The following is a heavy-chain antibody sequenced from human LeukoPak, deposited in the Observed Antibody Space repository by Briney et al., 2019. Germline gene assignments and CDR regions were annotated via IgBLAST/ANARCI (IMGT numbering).Heavy chain of an antibody. CDR1: GFTFRSYA. CDR2: ISGSGGST. CDR3: ASYDSSGYYHYFDY. J-gene: IGHJ4*02. D-gene: IGHD3-22*01. V-gene: IGHV3-23*01. Sequence: PGGSLRLSCAASGFTFRSYAMSWARQAPGKGLEWVSAISGSGGSTYYADSVKGRFTISRDNSKNTLYLQMNSLRAEDTAVYYCASYDSSGYYHYFDYWGQGTLVTVSS.